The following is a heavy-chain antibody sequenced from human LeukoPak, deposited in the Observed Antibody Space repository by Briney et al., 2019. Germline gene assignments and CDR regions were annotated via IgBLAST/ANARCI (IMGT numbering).Heavy chain of an antibody. CDR3: ARRGIGYYFDY. Sequence: ASVKVSCKASGFTFTNYNMHWERQAPGQGLEWMGVINPSGGSTSYAQKFQGRVTMTRDTSTRTVYMELSRLRSEDTAVYYCARRGIGYYFDYWGQGSLVTVSS. V-gene: IGHV1-46*01. CDR1: GFTFTNYN. D-gene: IGHD3-16*01. CDR2: INPSGGST. J-gene: IGHJ4*02.